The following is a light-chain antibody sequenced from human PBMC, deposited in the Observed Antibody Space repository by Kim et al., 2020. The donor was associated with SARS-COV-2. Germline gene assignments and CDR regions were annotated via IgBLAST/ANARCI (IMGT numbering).Light chain of an antibody. CDR1: SSDVGAHKY. J-gene: IGLJ3*02. V-gene: IGLV2-8*01. CDR2: EVD. CDR3: SSYVGSNKLL. Sequence: GQSVTISCTGTSSDVGAHKYVSWYQQPPGNAPKLMIYEVDKRPSGVPDRFSGSKSGNTASLTVSGLQTEDEADYYCSSYVGSNKLLFGGGTQLTVL.